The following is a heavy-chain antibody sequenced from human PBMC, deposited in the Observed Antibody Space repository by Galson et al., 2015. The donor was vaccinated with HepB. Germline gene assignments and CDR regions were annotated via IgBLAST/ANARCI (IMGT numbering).Heavy chain of an antibody. CDR1: GFTFSSYG. J-gene: IGHJ4*02. CDR3: ARDYTAMVTGGEYYFDY. CDR2: IWYDGSNK. V-gene: IGHV3-33*01. D-gene: IGHD5-18*01. Sequence: SLRLSCAASGFTFSSYGMHWVRQAPGKGLEWVAVIWYDGSNKYYADSVKGRFTVSRDNSKNTLYLQMNSLRAEDTAVYYCARDYTAMVTGGEYYFDYWGQGTLVTVSS.